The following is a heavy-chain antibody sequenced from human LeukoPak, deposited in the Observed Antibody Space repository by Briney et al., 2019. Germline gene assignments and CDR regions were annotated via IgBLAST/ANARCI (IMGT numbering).Heavy chain of an antibody. V-gene: IGHV4-59*01. Sequence: SETLSLTCTVSGGSISNYYWCWIRQPPGKGPEWIGYIYYSGSTNSNPSLKSRVTISLDTSKNQFSLKLSSVSAADTAVYYCARAGQFISARPITFDYRGQGSLVTVSS. CDR2: IYYSGST. J-gene: IGHJ4*02. CDR3: ARAGQFISARPITFDY. CDR1: GGSISNYY. D-gene: IGHD6-6*01.